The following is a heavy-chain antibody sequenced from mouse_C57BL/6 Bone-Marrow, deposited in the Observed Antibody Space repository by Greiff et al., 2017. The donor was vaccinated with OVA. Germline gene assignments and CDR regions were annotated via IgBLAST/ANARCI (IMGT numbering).Heavy chain of an antibody. CDR2: IDPSDSYT. Sequence: QVQLQQPGAELVRPGTSVKLSCKASGYTFTSYWMHWVKQRPGQGLEWIGVIDPSDSYTNYNQKFKGKATLTVDTSSSTAYMQLSSLTSEDSAVYYCAREKGNSWFAYWGQGTLVTVSA. J-gene: IGHJ3*01. V-gene: IGHV1-59*01. D-gene: IGHD2-1*01. CDR1: GYTFTSYW. CDR3: AREKGNSWFAY.